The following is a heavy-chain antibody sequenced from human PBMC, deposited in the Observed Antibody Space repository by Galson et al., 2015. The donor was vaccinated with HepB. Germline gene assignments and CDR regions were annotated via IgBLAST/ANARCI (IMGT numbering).Heavy chain of an antibody. J-gene: IGHJ3*02. CDR2: ISSSSSYI. CDR1: GFTFSSYS. D-gene: IGHD1-26*01. V-gene: IGHV3-21*01. CDR3: ARVLEWELLTPDAFDI. Sequence: SLRLSCAASGFTFSSYSMNWVRQAPGKGLEWVSSISSSSSYIYYADSVKGRFTISRDNAKNSLYLQMNSLRAEDTAVYYCARVLEWELLTPDAFDIWGQGTMVTVSS.